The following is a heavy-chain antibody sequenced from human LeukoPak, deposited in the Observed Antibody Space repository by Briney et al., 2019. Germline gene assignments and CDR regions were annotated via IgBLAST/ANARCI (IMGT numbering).Heavy chain of an antibody. CDR2: IKQDGNEK. J-gene: IGHJ4*02. CDR1: GFTFSTYW. V-gene: IGHV3-7*01. D-gene: IGHD3-3*01. CDR3: ARDRNTDFWSGYYTNYFDY. Sequence: GGSLRLSCAASGFTFSTYWMSWVRQAPGKGLEWVANIKQDGNEKYYVDIVKGRFTISRDNAKNSLYLQMNSLRAEDTAVYYCARDRNTDFWSGYYTNYFDYWGQGTLVTVSS.